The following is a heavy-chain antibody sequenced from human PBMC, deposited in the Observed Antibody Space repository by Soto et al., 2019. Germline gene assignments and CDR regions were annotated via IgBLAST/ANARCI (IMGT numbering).Heavy chain of an antibody. CDR1: GFTFSSYA. CDR3: AREGVSSGWAPCDY. CDR2: ISYDGSNK. V-gene: IGHV3-30-3*01. D-gene: IGHD6-19*01. Sequence: GGSLRLSCAASGFTFSSYAMHWVRQAPGKGLEWVAVISYDGSNKYYADSVKGRFTISRDNSKNTLYLQMNSLRAEDTAVYYCAREGVSSGWAPCDYWGQGTLVTVSS. J-gene: IGHJ4*02.